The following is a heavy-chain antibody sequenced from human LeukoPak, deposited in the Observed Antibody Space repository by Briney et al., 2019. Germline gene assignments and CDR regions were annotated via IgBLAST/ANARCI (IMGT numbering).Heavy chain of an antibody. D-gene: IGHD2/OR15-2a*01. CDR1: GDSISDTSLF. CDR2: IHYRGTT. J-gene: IGHJ6*02. Sequence: KSSETLSLTCTVSGDSISDTSLFWDWIRQPPGKGLEWIGNIHYRGTTYYNPSLKSRVTISVDMSKNQFSLSLTSVTAADTAVYYCARGVTSALSYYDGMDVWGQGTTVTVSS. CDR3: ARGVTSALSYYDGMDV. V-gene: IGHV4-39*07.